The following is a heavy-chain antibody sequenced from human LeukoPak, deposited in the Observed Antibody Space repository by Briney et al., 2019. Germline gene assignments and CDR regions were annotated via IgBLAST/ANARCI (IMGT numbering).Heavy chain of an antibody. J-gene: IGHJ3*01. V-gene: IGHV4-59*01. CDR2: YTGDT. CDR3: ARVNIAVAGDASDV. CDR1: GDSISRFY. Sequence: PSETLSLTCSVSGDSISRFYWSWVRQPPGPGLEWIGYTGDTNYNPSLKSRVTISLDASKSQFSLKLSSVTAADTAMYYCARVNIAVAGDASDVWGRGTMVTVSS. D-gene: IGHD6-19*01.